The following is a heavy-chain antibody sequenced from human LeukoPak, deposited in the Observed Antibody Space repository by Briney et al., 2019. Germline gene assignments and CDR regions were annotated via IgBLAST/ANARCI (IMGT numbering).Heavy chain of an antibody. D-gene: IGHD2-8*01. V-gene: IGHV3-48*01. J-gene: IGHJ4*02. CDR2: ISTSSSTI. CDR3: VGDNGWRD. CDR1: GFTFSSYS. Sequence: PGGSLRLSCAASGFTFSSYSMNWVRQAPGKGLEWISYISTSSSTIYYAESVKGRFIISRDNSKNTLNLQMNSLRAEDTAVYYCVGDNGWRDWGQGTLVTVSS.